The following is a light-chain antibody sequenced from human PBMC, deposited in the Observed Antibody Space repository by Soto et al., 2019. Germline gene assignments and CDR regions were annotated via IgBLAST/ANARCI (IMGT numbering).Light chain of an antibody. V-gene: IGLV2-18*01. CDR3: SLYTSENTYV. CDR2: EAS. J-gene: IGLJ1*01. CDR1: STDFVSYNR. Sequence: ALTQPPSVSGSPGQSVTFSCTGTSTDFVSYNRVSWYQQPPGTAPKLIIYEASNRPSGVPDRFSGSKSGNTASLTISGLQAADEADYYCSLYTSENTYVFGTGTKVTVL.